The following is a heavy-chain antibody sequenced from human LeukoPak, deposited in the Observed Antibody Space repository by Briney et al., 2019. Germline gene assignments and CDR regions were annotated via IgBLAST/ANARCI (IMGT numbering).Heavy chain of an antibody. V-gene: IGHV1-2*04. CDR2: INPNSGGT. CDR3: ARATLDTITMVRGVIPRGDYCMDV. D-gene: IGHD3-10*01. J-gene: IGHJ6*02. Sequence: ASVKVSCKASGYTFTGYYMHWVRQAPGQGLEWMGWINPNSGGTNYAQKFQGWVTMTRDTSISTAYMELSRLRSDDTAVYYCARATLDTITMVRGVIPRGDYCMDVWGQGTTVTVSS. CDR1: GYTFTGYY.